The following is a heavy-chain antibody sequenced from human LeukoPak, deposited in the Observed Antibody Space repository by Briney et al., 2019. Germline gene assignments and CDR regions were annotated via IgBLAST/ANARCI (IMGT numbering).Heavy chain of an antibody. V-gene: IGHV1-18*01. CDR1: GYTFTSYG. CDR2: ISAYNGNT. J-gene: IGHJ6*02. Sequence: ASVKVSCKASGYTFTSYGISWVRQAPGQGLEWMGWISAYNGNTNYAQKLQGRVTVTTDTSTSTAYMELRSLRSDDTAVYYCARDQCSSTSCFIYYYYYGMDVWGQGTTVTVSS. CDR3: ARDQCSSTSCFIYYYYYGMDV. D-gene: IGHD2-2*01.